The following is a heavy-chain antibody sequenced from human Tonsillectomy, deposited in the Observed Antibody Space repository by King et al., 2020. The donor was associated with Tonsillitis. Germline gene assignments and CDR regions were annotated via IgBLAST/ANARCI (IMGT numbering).Heavy chain of an antibody. D-gene: IGHD3-10*01. V-gene: IGHV3-30-3*01. J-gene: IGHJ6*02. CDR3: ARDRDYGSGIHYIYDYGMDV. CDR2: ISYDGSNK. CDR1: GFTFSAYP. Sequence: VQLVESGGGVVQPGRSLRLSCAASGFTFSAYPIHWVRQPPGQGLEWVALISYDGSNKFYADSVKGRFTISRDNSKNTLYLQMNSLRAEDTAVYYCARDRDYGSGIHYIYDYGMDVWGQGTTVTVSS.